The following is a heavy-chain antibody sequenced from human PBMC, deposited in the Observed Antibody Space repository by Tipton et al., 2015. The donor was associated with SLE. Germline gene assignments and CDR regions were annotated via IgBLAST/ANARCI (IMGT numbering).Heavy chain of an antibody. Sequence: GLVKPSQTLSLTRAISGDSVSTNSAAWTWIRQSPSRGLEWLGRTYYRSKWYSDYAVSVKSRSTINPDTSKNQFSLQLNSVTPEDTAVYYCARVWGTGSRGVDYWGQGTLVTVSS. CDR3: ARVWGTGSRGVDY. CDR1: GDSVSTNSAA. D-gene: IGHD2-2*01. V-gene: IGHV6-1*01. CDR2: TYYRSKWYS. J-gene: IGHJ4*02.